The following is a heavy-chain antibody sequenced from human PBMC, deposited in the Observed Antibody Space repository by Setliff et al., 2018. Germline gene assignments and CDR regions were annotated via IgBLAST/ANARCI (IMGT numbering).Heavy chain of an antibody. D-gene: IGHD5-12*01. CDR2: ISAYNGNT. Sequence: ASVKVSCKASGYTFTSYGISWVRQAPGQGLEWMGWISAYNGNTDYAQKFQGRVTITADTSTDTAYMELSSLRSEDTAVYYCATPGGGYDSPRLPYYYYYYMDVWGKGTTVTVSS. J-gene: IGHJ6*03. CDR1: GYTFTSYG. CDR3: ATPGGGYDSPRLPYYYYYYMDV. V-gene: IGHV1-18*01.